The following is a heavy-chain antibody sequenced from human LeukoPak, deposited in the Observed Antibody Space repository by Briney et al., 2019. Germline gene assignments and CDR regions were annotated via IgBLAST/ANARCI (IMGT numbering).Heavy chain of an antibody. CDR2: IYTSGST. CDR1: GGSISSYY. Sequence: KPSETLSLTCTVSGGSISSYYWSWIRQPPGKGLEWIGYIYTSGSTNYNPSLKSRVTISVDTSKNQFSLKLSSVTAADTAVFYCARENSGSYREFDYWGQGTLVTVS. V-gene: IGHV4-4*09. J-gene: IGHJ4*02. D-gene: IGHD1-26*01. CDR3: ARENSGSYREFDY.